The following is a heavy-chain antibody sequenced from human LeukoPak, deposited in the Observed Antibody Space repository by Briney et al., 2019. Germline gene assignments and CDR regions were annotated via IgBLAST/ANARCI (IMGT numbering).Heavy chain of an antibody. Sequence: ASVKVSCKASGYTFTSYGISWVRQAPGQGLEWMGWISAYNGNTNYAQKLQGRVTMTTDTSTSTAYMELRSLRSDDTAVYYCARDRSSSSWGYYYYYMDVWGKGTTVTVSS. CDR1: GYTFTSYG. J-gene: IGHJ6*03. D-gene: IGHD6-13*01. V-gene: IGHV1-18*01. CDR2: ISAYNGNT. CDR3: ARDRSSSSWGYYYYYMDV.